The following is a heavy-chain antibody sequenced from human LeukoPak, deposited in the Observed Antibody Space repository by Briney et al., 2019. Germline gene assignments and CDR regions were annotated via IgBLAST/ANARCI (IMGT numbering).Heavy chain of an antibody. D-gene: IGHD6-6*01. CDR1: GYTFTSYG. Sequence: ASVKVSCKASGYTFTSYGISWVRQAPGQGLEWMGWISAYNGNTNYAQKLQGRVTMTTDTSTSTAYMELRSLRSDDTAVYYCARDYELVLSSHYSDYWGQGTLVTVSS. J-gene: IGHJ4*02. CDR2: ISAYNGNT. CDR3: ARDYELVLSSHYSDY. V-gene: IGHV1-18*01.